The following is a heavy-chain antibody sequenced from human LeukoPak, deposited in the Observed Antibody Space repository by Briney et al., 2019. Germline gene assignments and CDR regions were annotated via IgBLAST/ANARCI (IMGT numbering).Heavy chain of an antibody. J-gene: IGHJ4*02. D-gene: IGHD3-9*01. Sequence: GGSLRLSCAASGFTFSSYGMSWVRQAPGKGLEWVSAINTSGGSTYYADSVKGRFTISRDNSKNTLYLQMNSLRAEDTAVYYCAREGILTGYTAFDYWGQGTLVTVSS. CDR2: INTSGGST. CDR1: GFTFSSYG. CDR3: AREGILTGYTAFDY. V-gene: IGHV3-23*01.